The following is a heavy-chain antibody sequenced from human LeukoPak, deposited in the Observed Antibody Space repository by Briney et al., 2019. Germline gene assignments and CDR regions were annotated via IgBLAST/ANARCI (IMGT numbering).Heavy chain of an antibody. Sequence: GGSLRLSCAASGFTFSDFWMHWVRQAPGKGPVWVSRIRPDGTDASYADSVKGRFTISRDNARNTLFLQISSLRDEDTAVYYCARDMWGTFDYWGQGTLVAVSS. V-gene: IGHV3-74*01. CDR1: GFTFSDFW. CDR2: IRPDGTDA. CDR3: ARDMWGTFDY. J-gene: IGHJ4*02. D-gene: IGHD7-27*01.